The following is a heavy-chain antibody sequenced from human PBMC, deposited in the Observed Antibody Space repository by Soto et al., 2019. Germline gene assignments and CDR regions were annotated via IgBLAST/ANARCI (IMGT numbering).Heavy chain of an antibody. D-gene: IGHD3-16*02. Sequence: QMQLVQSGPEVKKPGTSVKVSCKASGFTFTSSAMQWARQARGQRLEWIGWIVVGSGNTNYAQKFQERVTITRDMSRSTAYMELSRLRSEDTAVYYCAAAHYDYVWGSYPLVDWGQGTLVTVSS. CDR3: AAAHYDYVWGSYPLVD. J-gene: IGHJ4*02. CDR2: IVVGSGNT. V-gene: IGHV1-58*02. CDR1: GFTFTSSA.